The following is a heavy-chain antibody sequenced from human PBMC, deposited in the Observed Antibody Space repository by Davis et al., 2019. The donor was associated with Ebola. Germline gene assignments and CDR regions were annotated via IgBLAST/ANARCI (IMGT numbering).Heavy chain of an antibody. D-gene: IGHD3-3*01. CDR1: GYSFTNYW. J-gene: IGHJ4*02. CDR2: IFPGDSDT. CDR3: ARFLEWKADY. V-gene: IGHV5-51*01. Sequence: GESLKISCKGSGYSFTNYWIVWVRQMPGKGLECMGIIFPGDSDTKYSPSFQGQVTISADKSISTAYLQWSSLKASDTAMYYCARFLEWKADYWGQGTLVTVSS.